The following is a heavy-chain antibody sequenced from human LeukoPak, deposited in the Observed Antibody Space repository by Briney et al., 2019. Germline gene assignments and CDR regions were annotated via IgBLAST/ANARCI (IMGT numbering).Heavy chain of an antibody. Sequence: GGSLRLSCAASGFSISRYWMSWVRQARGKGLEWVANIKQDGSEIYCVDSVKGRFTISRDNAKNSLSLQMNSLRAEDTAVYYCAREHGDWNGFRDLWGQGTRVAVSS. CDR3: AREHGDWNGFRDL. CDR1: GFSISRYW. D-gene: IGHD1-1*01. CDR2: IKQDGSEI. J-gene: IGHJ5*02. V-gene: IGHV3-7*03.